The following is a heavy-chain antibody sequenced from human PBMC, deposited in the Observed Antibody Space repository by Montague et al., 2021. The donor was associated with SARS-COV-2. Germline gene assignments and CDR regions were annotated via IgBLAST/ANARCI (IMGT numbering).Heavy chain of an antibody. Sequence: SETLSLTCAVSSGSITTGYWNWIRQPPGKGLEWIGYISHTGGSNSNPSLTGRATLSLDTSAHQFSLRLTSVTPADTAVYYCASFSAGWSNWYFDPWGRGTLVTLSS. CDR3: ASFSAGWSNWYFDP. CDR1: SGSITTGY. V-gene: IGHV4-59*01. D-gene: IGHD6-19*01. CDR2: ISHTGGS. J-gene: IGHJ2*01.